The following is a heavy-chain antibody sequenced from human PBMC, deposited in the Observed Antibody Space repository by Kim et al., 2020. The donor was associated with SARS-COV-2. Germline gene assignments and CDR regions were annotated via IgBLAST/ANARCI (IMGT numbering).Heavy chain of an antibody. CDR1: GGAISSTTYY. D-gene: IGHD1-26*01. Sequence: SETLSLTCAVSGGAISSTTYYWDWIRQPPGKGLEWIGSIYYSGNTYYNPSLKSRVSISVDTSKNQFSLNLSSVTAADTAVYYCARHSSYSRPNFDYWGQGALVTVSS. CDR3: ARHSSYSRPNFDY. V-gene: IGHV4-39*01. J-gene: IGHJ4*02. CDR2: IYYSGNT.